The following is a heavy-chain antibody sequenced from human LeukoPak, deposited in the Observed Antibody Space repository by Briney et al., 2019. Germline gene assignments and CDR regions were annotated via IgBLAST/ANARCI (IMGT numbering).Heavy chain of an antibody. CDR1: GYSFTSYW. D-gene: IGHD5-18*01. Sequence: GESLKISCKASGYSFTSYWIGWVRHMPGKGLEWMGIIDPGDSDTRYTPSFQGQVTISADRSLSTAHLQWYSLEASDTAMYYCARQTAMGRSGDYWGQGTLVTVSS. J-gene: IGHJ4*02. V-gene: IGHV5-51*01. CDR3: ARQTAMGRSGDY. CDR2: IDPGDSDT.